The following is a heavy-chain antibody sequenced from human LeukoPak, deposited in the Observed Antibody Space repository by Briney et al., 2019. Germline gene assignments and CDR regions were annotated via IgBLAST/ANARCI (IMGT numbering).Heavy chain of an antibody. CDR1: GFTFSDFY. J-gene: IGHJ4*02. CDR2: ISSSGSTI. D-gene: IGHD1-20*01. Sequence: PGGSLRLSCAASGFTFSDFYMSWIRQAPGKGLEWVSYISSSGSTIYYADSVKGRFTISRDNAKNSLYLQMNSLSAEDTAVYYCARRRYNWNAIDYWGQGTLVTVSS. CDR3: ARRRYNWNAIDY. V-gene: IGHV3-11*01.